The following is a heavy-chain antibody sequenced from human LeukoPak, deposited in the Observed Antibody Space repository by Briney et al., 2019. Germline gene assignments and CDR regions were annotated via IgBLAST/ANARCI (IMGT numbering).Heavy chain of an antibody. J-gene: IGHJ4*02. CDR3: ARKYCSTTSCLFDN. CDR1: GFTFSGSA. CDR2: ISSSGTTI. D-gene: IGHD2-2*01. V-gene: IGHV3-48*03. Sequence: GGSLKLSCAASGFTFSGSAMHWVRQAPGKGLQWVSDISSSGTTIYYADSVKGRFTISRDNAKNSLYLQMNSLRAEDTAVYYCARKYCSTTSCLFDNWGQGTLVTVSS.